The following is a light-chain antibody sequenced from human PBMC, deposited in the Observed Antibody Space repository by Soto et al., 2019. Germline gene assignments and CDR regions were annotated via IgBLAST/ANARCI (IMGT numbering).Light chain of an antibody. CDR3: NSYTSSGTVV. J-gene: IGLJ3*02. V-gene: IGLV2-8*01. Sequence: QSALTQPPSASGSPGQSVTISCTGNSNDVGHSSFISWYQQHPGKGPKLIIYEVSKRPSGVPDRFSGSKSGNTASLSVSGLQDEDEADYYCNSYTSSGTVVFGGGTKVTVL. CDR1: SNDVGHSSF. CDR2: EVS.